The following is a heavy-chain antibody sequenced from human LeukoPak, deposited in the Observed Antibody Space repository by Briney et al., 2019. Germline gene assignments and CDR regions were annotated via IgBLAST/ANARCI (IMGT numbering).Heavy chain of an antibody. CDR3: ARDDYDSSGYYSRVDY. D-gene: IGHD3-22*01. CDR1: GYTFPSYG. Sequence: ASVKVSCKASGYTFPSYGISWVRQAPGQGLEWMVWISGYNGNTNYAQKLQGRVTMTTDTSTSTAYMELRSLRSDDTAVYYCARDDYDSSGYYSRVDYWGQGTLVTVSS. CDR2: ISGYNGNT. V-gene: IGHV1-18*01. J-gene: IGHJ4*02.